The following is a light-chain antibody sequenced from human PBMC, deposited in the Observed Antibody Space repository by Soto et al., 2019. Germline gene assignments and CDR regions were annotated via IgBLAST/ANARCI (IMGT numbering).Light chain of an antibody. CDR1: QSISSW. Sequence: DIQMTQSPSTLPASVGDRVTITCRASQSISSWLAWYQQKPGKAPKLLIYDASSLESGVPSRFSGSGPGTEFTLTISSRQPDDFATYDCQQYNSYSWTFGQGTKVDIK. CDR2: DAS. CDR3: QQYNSYSWT. J-gene: IGKJ1*01. V-gene: IGKV1-5*01.